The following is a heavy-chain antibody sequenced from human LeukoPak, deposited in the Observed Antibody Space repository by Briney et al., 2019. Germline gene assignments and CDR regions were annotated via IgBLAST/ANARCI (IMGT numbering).Heavy chain of an antibody. Sequence: SETRSLTCTVSGGSISSYYWSWIRQPPGKGLEWIGYIYYSGSTNYNPSLKSRVTISVDTSKNQFSLKLSSVTAADTAVYYCARGITIFVGLTDYYYMDVWGKGTTVTVSS. J-gene: IGHJ6*03. CDR2: IYYSGST. D-gene: IGHD3-3*01. V-gene: IGHV4-59*01. CDR1: GGSISSYY. CDR3: ARGITIFVGLTDYYYMDV.